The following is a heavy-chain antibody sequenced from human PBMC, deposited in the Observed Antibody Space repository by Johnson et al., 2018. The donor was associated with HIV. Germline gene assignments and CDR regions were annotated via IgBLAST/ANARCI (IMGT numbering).Heavy chain of an antibody. V-gene: IGHV3-30*02. J-gene: IGHJ3*02. CDR2: IRYDGSNK. Sequence: VQLVESGGGVVQPAGSLRLSCAASGFTFSSHGMHWVRQAPGKGLEWVAFIRYDGSNKYYADFVKGRFTISRDNVKNSLYLQMNSLRAEDTAVYYCARAVGAGGIWGQGTMVTVSS. CDR1: GFTFSSHG. D-gene: IGHD1-26*01. CDR3: ARAVGAGGI.